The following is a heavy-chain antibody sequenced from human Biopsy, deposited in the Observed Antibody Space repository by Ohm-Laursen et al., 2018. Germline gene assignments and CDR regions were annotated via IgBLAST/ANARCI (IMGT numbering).Heavy chain of an antibody. J-gene: IGHJ4*02. CDR2: IYYSGST. CDR1: GDSVSSGSFY. CDR3: ARVGVGAPSIDYFDS. V-gene: IGHV4-61*03. D-gene: IGHD1-26*01. Sequence: GTLSLTCTVSGDSVSSGSFYWTWIRQPPGKGLEWIGYIYYSGSTNYNPSLKSRVTISVDRSKNHFSLELSSVTAADTAVYYCARVGVGAPSIDYFDSWGQGALVTVSS.